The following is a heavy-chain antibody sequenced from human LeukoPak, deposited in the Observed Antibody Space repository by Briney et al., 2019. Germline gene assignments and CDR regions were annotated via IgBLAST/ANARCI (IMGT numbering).Heavy chain of an antibody. Sequence: PGGSLRLSCAASGFTFSSYGMHWVRQAPGKGLEWVAVISYDGSNKYYADSVKGRFTISRDNSKNTLYLQMNSLRAEDTAVYYCAKXWDSGSYYFDYWGQGTLVTVSS. CDR3: AKXWDSGSYYFDY. CDR2: ISYDGSNK. CDR1: GFTFSSYG. V-gene: IGHV3-30*18. D-gene: IGHD1-26*01. J-gene: IGHJ4*02.